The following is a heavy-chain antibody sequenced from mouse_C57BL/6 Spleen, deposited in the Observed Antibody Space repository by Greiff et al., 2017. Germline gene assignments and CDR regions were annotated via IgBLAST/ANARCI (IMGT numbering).Heavy chain of an antibody. CDR2: IDPSDSYT. V-gene: IGHV1-59*01. CDR1: GYTFTSYW. Sequence: QVQLQQSGAELVRPGTSVKLSCKASGYTFTSYWMHWVKQRPGQGLEWIGVIDPSDSYTNYNQKFKGKATLTVDTSSSTAYMQLSSLTSEDSAVYYCARWDFGYSIAWFAYWGQGTLVTVSA. CDR3: ARWDFGYSIAWFAY. D-gene: IGHD2-5*01. J-gene: IGHJ3*01.